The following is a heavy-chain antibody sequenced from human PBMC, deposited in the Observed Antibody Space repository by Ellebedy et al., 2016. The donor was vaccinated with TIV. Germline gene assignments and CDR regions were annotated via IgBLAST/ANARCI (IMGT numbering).Heavy chain of an antibody. CDR2: ISSSSSTI. J-gene: IGHJ6*02. V-gene: IGHV3-48*01. CDR3: ARDLSTTVTTSRYYYYYGMDV. CDR1: GFTFSSYS. Sequence: GESLKISCVASGFTFSSYSMNWVRQAPGKGLDWVSYISSSSSTIYYADSVKGRFTISRDNAKNSLYLQINSLRAEDTAVYYCARDLSTTVTTSRYYYYYGMDVWGQGTTVTVSS. D-gene: IGHD4-17*01.